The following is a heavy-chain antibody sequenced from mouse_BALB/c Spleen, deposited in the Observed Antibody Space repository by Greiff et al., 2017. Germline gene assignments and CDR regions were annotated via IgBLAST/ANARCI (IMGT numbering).Heavy chain of an antibody. D-gene: IGHD2-1*01. J-gene: IGHJ3*01. V-gene: IGHV14-1*02. CDR1: GFNIKGYY. CDR3: ARRNYDGNSWFAD. CDR2: IDPENGNT. Sequence: EVQLQESGAELVRPGALVKLSCKASGFNIKGYYMHWVKQRPEQGLEWIGWIDPENGNTIYEPKFQGKASITADTSSNTAYLQLSSLTSEDTAVYYCARRNYDGNSWFADWGQGTPVTVSA.